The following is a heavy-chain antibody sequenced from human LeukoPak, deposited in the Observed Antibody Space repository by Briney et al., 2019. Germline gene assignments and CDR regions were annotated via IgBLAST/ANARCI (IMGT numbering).Heavy chain of an antibody. V-gene: IGHV3-23*01. CDR1: GFTLNNYA. J-gene: IGHJ4*02. Sequence: VGTLSLSCAASGFTLNNYAMSWVCQAPGKGLEGASAICGSGGSTYYGDSVKGRFTISRDNSKNTLYLQMNSLRAEDTAVYYCANDLKATMVRGVIRDDYWGQGTVVTVSS. CDR3: ANDLKATMVRGVIRDDY. CDR2: ICGSGGST. D-gene: IGHD3-10*01.